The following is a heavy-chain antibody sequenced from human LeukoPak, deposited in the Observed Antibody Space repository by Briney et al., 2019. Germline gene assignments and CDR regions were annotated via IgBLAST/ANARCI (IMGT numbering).Heavy chain of an antibody. CDR1: GFTFSDYY. CDR2: ISSSSSYT. CDR3: ARAVTASRYDS. J-gene: IGHJ4*02. Sequence: GGSLRLSCAASGFTFSDYYMSWNRQAPGKGLEWVSSISSSSSYTNYADSVKGRFTISRDNAKNSLYLQMNSLRAEDTAVYYCARAVTASRYDSWGQGTLVTVSS. D-gene: IGHD2-21*02. V-gene: IGHV3-11*03.